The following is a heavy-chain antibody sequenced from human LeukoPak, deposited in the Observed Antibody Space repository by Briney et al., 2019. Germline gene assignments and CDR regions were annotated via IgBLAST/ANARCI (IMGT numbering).Heavy chain of an antibody. D-gene: IGHD3-22*01. Sequence: SETLSLTCAAYGGSFCGHYWSWIRQPPGKGLEWIGEINHSGSTNYNPSLKSRGTISVDTSKSQFSLKLSSVTAADTAVYYCAASYDLPNWGQGTLVTVSS. CDR3: AASYDLPN. CDR1: GGSFCGHY. J-gene: IGHJ4*02. V-gene: IGHV4-34*01. CDR2: INHSGST.